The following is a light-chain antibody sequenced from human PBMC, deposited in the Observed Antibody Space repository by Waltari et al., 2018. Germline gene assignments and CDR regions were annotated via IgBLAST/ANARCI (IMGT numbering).Light chain of an antibody. J-gene: IGKJ5*01. CDR3: QQYGRLIT. Sequence: EIVLTQSPGTLSLSPGARANLSCRASPILRSSYLALYQQKPGQAPRLLIYGTSSRATGIPDRFSGSGSGTDFTLTFSRLEPEDFAVYFCQQYGRLITFGQGTRLEIK. CDR1: PILRSSY. V-gene: IGKV3-20*01. CDR2: GTS.